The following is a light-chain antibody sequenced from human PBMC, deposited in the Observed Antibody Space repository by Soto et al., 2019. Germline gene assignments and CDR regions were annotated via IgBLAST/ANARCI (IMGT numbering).Light chain of an antibody. V-gene: IGKV3-20*01. CDR2: GAS. J-gene: IGKJ4*01. CDR1: QSVSSSY. CDR3: QQYGSSPLT. Sequence: EIVLTQSPGTLSLSPGERATLSCRASQSVSSSYLGWYQQKPGQAPRLLIYGASSRATGIPDRFSGSGSGTDFTLTICRLEPEDFAVYFCQQYGSSPLTFGGGTKVEIK.